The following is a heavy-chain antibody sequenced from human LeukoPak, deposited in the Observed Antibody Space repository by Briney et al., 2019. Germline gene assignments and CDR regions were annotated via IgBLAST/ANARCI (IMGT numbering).Heavy chain of an antibody. Sequence: GRSLRLSCAAPGITFSNYNMNWVRQAPGKGLEWISSITSSSSYTFYADSVKGRFTISRDNAKNTLYLQMNSLRAEDTAVYYCARDLRFGELSSAWGQGTLVTVSS. J-gene: IGHJ5*02. CDR2: ITSSSSYT. V-gene: IGHV3-21*01. CDR3: ARDLRFGELSSA. CDR1: GITFSNYN. D-gene: IGHD3-10*01.